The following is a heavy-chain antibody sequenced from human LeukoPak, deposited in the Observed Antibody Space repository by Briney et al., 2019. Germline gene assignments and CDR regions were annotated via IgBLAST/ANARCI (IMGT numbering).Heavy chain of an antibody. CDR2: IYTSGST. D-gene: IGHD4-11*01. V-gene: IGHV4-4*07. CDR3: ARDPRTTVTTYFDY. J-gene: IGHJ4*02. Sequence: KPSETLSLTCTVSDGSISSYYWSWIRQPAGKGLEWIGRIYTSGSTNYNPSLKSRVTMSVDTSMNQFSLKLSSVTAADTAVYYCARDPRTTVTTYFDYWGQGTLVTVSS. CDR1: DGSISSYY.